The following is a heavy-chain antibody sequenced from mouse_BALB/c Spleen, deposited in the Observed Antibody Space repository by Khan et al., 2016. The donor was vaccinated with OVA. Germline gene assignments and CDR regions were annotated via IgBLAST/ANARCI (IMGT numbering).Heavy chain of an antibody. V-gene: IGHV5-6-4*01. D-gene: IGHD1-1*01. CDR3: TRDRNYDGSSFYFDY. Sequence: EVQLVESGGGLVKPGGSLRLSCEASGFTFSSYSMSWVRQTPEKRLEWVATITSGGSYTYYPDSVQGRFPISRDNAKNTLYLQMSSLKSEDTAIYYCTRDRNYDGSSFYFDYWGQGTTLTVSS. J-gene: IGHJ2*01. CDR1: GFTFSSYS. CDR2: ITSGGSYT.